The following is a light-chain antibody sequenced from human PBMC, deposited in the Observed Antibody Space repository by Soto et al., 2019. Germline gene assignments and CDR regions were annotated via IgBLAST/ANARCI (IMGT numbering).Light chain of an antibody. CDR1: QSVSSSY. V-gene: IGKV3D-20*02. Sequence: EIVLTQSPGTLSLSPVERATLSCSASQSVSSSYLAWYQQKPGQAPRLLIYGASSRATGVPDRFSGSGSGTDFTLTISRLEPEDFAVYYCQQRSNWPPTFGQGTKVDNK. CDR2: GAS. CDR3: QQRSNWPPT. J-gene: IGKJ1*01.